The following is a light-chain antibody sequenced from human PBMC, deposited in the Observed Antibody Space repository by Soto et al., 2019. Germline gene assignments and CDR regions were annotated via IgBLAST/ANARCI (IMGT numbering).Light chain of an antibody. CDR2: ETS. V-gene: IGKV3-11*01. CDR1: QSVRSY. Sequence: EIVLTQSPVTLSLSPGERATLSCRASQSVRSYVAWYQQKPGQAPKLLIYETSNRATGIPARFSGSGSGTDYTLTTSSLEPDDFAVYYCQQRSNWPITFGQGTRLEIK. J-gene: IGKJ5*01. CDR3: QQRSNWPIT.